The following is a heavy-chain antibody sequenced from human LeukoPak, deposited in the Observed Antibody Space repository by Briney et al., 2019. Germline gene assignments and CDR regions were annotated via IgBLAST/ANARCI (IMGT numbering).Heavy chain of an antibody. V-gene: IGHV4-39*02. J-gene: IGHJ4*02. CDR1: GGSISSTGYY. Sequence: PSETLSLTCTVSGGSISSTGYYWGWIRQPPGKGLEWIGNIYYSGINYYNPSLRSRVTISVDTSKNQFSLKVSSVTAADAAVYYCARDDILTGSFDFWGQGTLVTVSS. CDR2: IYYSGIN. CDR3: ARDDILTGSFDF. D-gene: IGHD3-9*01.